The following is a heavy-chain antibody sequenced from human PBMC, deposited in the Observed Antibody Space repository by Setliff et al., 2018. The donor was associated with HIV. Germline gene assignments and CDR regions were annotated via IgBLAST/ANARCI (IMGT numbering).Heavy chain of an antibody. J-gene: IGHJ5*02. V-gene: IGHV4-31*03. D-gene: IGHD3-10*01. CDR2: IYNTGST. CDR3: ARRIDNSGSFPDKNWFDT. CDR1: GGSISSGGFY. Sequence: PSETLSLTCTVPGGSISSGGFYWTWIRQHPGKGLEWIGYIYNTGSTYHSPSLESRVTISIDTSKNQFSLKLTSVTAADTAAYYCARRIDNSGSFPDKNWFDTWGQGSLVTVSS.